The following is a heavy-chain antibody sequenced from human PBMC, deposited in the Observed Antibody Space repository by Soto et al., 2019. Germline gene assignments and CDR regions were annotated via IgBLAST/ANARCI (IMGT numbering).Heavy chain of an antibody. CDR2: FHFSGST. CDR3: AGTYPTTYTSGPY. J-gene: IGHJ4*02. V-gene: IGHV4-39*01. Sequence: PSETLSLTCTVSGGSINSSSHYWGWIRQPPGKGMEWIGSFHFSGSTHYNPSLKSRVIISVDTSNHQFSLKLSSLTAADTAVYYCAGTYPTTYTSGPYWGQGTLVTVSS. D-gene: IGHD6-19*01. CDR1: GGSINSSSHY.